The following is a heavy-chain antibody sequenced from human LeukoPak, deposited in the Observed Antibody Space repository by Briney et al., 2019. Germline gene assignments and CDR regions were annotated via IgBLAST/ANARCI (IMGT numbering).Heavy chain of an antibody. J-gene: IGHJ6*03. CDR2: INESGTI. CDR1: GGSFSNYY. Sequence: SDTLSLTCAVYGGSFSNYYWSWIRHSPGKGLEWIGEINESGTINYNPSLMSRVTISVDKSKNQFSLKLSSVTAADTAVYYCARRWNYGRNYYIDVWGKGATVSVSS. V-gene: IGHV4-34*01. D-gene: IGHD1-7*01. CDR3: ARRWNYGRNYYIDV.